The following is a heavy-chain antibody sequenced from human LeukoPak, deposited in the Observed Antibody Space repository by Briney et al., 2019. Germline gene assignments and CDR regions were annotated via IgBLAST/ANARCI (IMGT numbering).Heavy chain of an antibody. CDR3: ARNAVSGYSTSWFDY. J-gene: IGHJ5*01. CDR2: IYYSGGT. V-gene: IGHV4-59*01. CDR1: GGSISSYY. Sequence: SETLSLTCTVSGGSISSYYWSWIRQPPGKGLEWIGYIYYSGGTNYNPSLKSRVTISVDTSKNQFSLKLSSVTAADTALYYCARNAVSGYSTSWFDYWGQGTLVTVSS. D-gene: IGHD6-13*01.